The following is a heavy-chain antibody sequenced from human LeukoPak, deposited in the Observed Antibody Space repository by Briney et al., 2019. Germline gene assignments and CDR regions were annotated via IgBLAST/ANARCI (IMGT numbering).Heavy chain of an antibody. D-gene: IGHD2-21*01. CDR3: ASAGGDTWFAY. V-gene: IGHV1-69-2*01. CDR1: GYTFTDYY. CDR2: VDPDDGET. Sequence: ATVKISCKASGYTFTDYYLHWVQQAPGKGLKWMGRVDPDDGETIYAEKFQGRVTITADTSTDTAYMELSSLRSEDTAVYYCASAGGDTWFAYWGQGTLVTVSS. J-gene: IGHJ4*02.